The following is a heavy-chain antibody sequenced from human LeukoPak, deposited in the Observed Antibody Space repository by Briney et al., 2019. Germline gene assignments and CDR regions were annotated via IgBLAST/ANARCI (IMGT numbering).Heavy chain of an antibody. CDR2: ISGSSSYI. J-gene: IGHJ6*03. CDR3: ARGALYYMDV. V-gene: IGHV3-21*04. CDR1: GFTFSSYS. Sequence: GGSLRLSCAASGFTFSSYSMNWVRQAPGKGLEWVSSISGSSSYIYYADSVKGRFTISRHNAKNSLYLQMNSLRAEDTAVYYCARGALYYMDVWGKGTTVTISS.